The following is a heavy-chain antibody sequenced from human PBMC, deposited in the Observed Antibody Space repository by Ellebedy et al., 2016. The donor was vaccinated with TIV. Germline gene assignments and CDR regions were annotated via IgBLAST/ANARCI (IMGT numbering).Heavy chain of an antibody. Sequence: MPSETLSLTCTVSGGSISSYYWTWIRPPPGKGLEWIGYIYYSGSINYNPSLKSRVTISVDTSKNQFSLKLSSVTAADTAVYYCASNTYFYATYAFDIWGPGTMVTVSS. CDR1: GGSISSYY. V-gene: IGHV4-59*01. D-gene: IGHD2/OR15-2a*01. J-gene: IGHJ3*02. CDR2: IYYSGSI. CDR3: ASNTYFYATYAFDI.